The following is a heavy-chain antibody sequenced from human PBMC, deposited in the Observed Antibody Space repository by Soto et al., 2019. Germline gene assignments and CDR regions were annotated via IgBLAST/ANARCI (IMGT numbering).Heavy chain of an antibody. CDR3: GRGSSWTKVEY. V-gene: IGHV1-69*01. J-gene: IGHJ4*02. CDR1: GGTVSNSA. CDR2: IIPIFGPA. Sequence: QVQLVQSGAEVKKPGSSVKVSCKASGGTVSNSAISWLRQAPGQGLEWMGGIIPIFGPAIYARKFRGRVTITADESTSTAYMELSTMRSEDTAVYYCGRGSSWTKVEYWGQGTQVTVSS. D-gene: IGHD2-15*01.